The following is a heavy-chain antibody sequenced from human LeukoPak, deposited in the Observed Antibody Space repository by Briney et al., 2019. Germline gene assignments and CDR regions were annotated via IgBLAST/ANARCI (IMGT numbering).Heavy chain of an antibody. J-gene: IGHJ6*02. D-gene: IGHD3-16*02. CDR3: ARYRTVNYYYYGMDV. CDR1: GGTFSSYA. V-gene: IGHV1-69*13. Sequence: SVKVSCKASGGTFSSYAISWVRQAPGQGLEWMGGIIPIFGTANYAQKFQGRVTITADESTSTAYMELSSPRSEDTAVYYCARYRTVNYYYYGMDVWGQGTTVTVSS. CDR2: IIPIFGTA.